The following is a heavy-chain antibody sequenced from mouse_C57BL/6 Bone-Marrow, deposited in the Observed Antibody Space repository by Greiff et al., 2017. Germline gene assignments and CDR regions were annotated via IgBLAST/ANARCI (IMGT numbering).Heavy chain of an antibody. Sequence: DVMLVESGGDLVKPGGSLKLSCAASGFTFSSYGMSWVRQTPDKRLEWVATISSGGSYTYYPDSVKGRFTISRDNAKNTLYLQMSSLKSEDTARYYCARHGITTVVAPAWFAYWGQGTLVTVSA. CDR1: GFTFSSYG. V-gene: IGHV5-6*02. CDR3: ARHGITTVVAPAWFAY. D-gene: IGHD1-1*01. J-gene: IGHJ3*01. CDR2: ISSGGSYT.